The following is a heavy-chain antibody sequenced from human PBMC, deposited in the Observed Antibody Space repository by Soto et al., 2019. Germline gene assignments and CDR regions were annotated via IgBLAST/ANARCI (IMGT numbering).Heavy chain of an antibody. Sequence: GSLGLSSAASRVTVSIDGMSWVRQAPGKGLEWVSLITDNGGSTYYADSVKGRFTISRDNTKNTLFLQMNSLRAEDTAVYYCAKERATTTAFDYWGQGALVTVSS. CDR1: RVTVSIDG. D-gene: IGHD4-17*01. CDR3: AKERATTTAFDY. J-gene: IGHJ4*02. CDR2: ITDNGGST. V-gene: IGHV3-23*01.